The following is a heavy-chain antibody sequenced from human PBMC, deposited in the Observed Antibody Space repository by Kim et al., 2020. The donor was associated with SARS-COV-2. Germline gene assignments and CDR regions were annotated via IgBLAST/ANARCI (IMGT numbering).Heavy chain of an antibody. CDR2: ISTSSYR. J-gene: IGHJ4*02. D-gene: IGHD2-15*01. V-gene: IGHV3-21*01. CDR1: GFAFSSFN. Sequence: GGSLRLSCAASGFAFSSFNMNWVRQAQGKGLEWVSSISTSSYRFYADSVKGRFTISRDNAQNLLYLQMNSLRAEDTAIYYCASEDCSDSTCYYWGQGALGSLSS. CDR3: ASEDCSDSTCYY.